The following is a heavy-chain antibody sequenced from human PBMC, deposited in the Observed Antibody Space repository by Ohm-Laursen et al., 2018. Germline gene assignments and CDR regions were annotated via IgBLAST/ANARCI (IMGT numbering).Heavy chain of an antibody. D-gene: IGHD3-22*01. CDR1: GGTFSRYA. J-gene: IGHJ4*02. CDR3: ARGPGEVDTPQSYYYNY. CDR2: IIPIFGTA. V-gene: IGHV1-69*13. Sequence: SVKVSCKASGGTFSRYAISWVRQAPGQGLEWMGGIIPIFGTANYAQKFQGRVTITADESTSTAYMEFSSLRSEDTAVYYCARGPGEVDTPQSYYYNYWGQGTLVTVSS.